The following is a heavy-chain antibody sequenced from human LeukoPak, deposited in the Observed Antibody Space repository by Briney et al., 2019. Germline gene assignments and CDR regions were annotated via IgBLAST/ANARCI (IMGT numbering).Heavy chain of an antibody. CDR1: GGSFSGYY. CDR2: INHSGST. Sequence: KPSETLSLTCAVYGGSFSGYYWSWIRQPPGKGLEWIGEINHSGSTNYNPSLKSRVTISVDTSKNQFSLKLSSVTAADTAVYYCARVETSYYYMDVWGKGTTVTVSS. CDR3: ARVETSYYYMDV. J-gene: IGHJ6*03. V-gene: IGHV4-34*01.